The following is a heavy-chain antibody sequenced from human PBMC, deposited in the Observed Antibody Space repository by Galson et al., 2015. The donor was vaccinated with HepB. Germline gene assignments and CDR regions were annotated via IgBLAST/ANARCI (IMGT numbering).Heavy chain of an antibody. J-gene: IGHJ5*02. CDR3: ARGGITMVRGVSSNWFDP. CDR2: INPSGGST. D-gene: IGHD3-10*01. Sequence: SVKVSCKASGYTFTSYYMHWVRQAPGQGLEWMGIINPSGGSTSYAQKFQGRVTMTRDTSTSTVYMELSSLRSEDTAVYYCARGGITMVRGVSSNWFDPWGQRTLVTVSS. CDR1: GYTFTSYY. V-gene: IGHV1-46*01.